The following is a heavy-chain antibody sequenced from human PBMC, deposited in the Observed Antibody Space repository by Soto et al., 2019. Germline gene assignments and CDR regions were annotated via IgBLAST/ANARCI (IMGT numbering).Heavy chain of an antibody. CDR2: IYYSGGT. CDR3: ARERPDGCRLDP. CDR1: GGSISSGDYY. J-gene: IGHJ5*02. D-gene: IGHD6-19*01. Sequence: SETLSLTCTVSGGSISSGDYYWSWIRQPPGKGREWIGYIYYSGGTYYNPSLKSRVTISVDTSKNQFSLRLSSVTAADTAVYYCARERPDGCRLDPWGQGTLVTVSS. V-gene: IGHV4-30-4*01.